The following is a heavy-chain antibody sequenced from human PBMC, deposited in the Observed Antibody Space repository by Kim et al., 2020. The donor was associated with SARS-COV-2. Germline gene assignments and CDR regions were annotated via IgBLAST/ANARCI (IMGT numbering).Heavy chain of an antibody. J-gene: IGHJ4*02. Sequence: SETLSLTCAVYGGSFSGYYWSWIRQPPGKGLEWIGEINHSGSTNYNPSLKSRVTISVDTSKNQFSLKLSSVTAADTAVYYCASDARGSGTSADYWGQGTLVTVSS. V-gene: IGHV4-34*01. CDR3: ASDARGSGTSADY. CDR1: GGSFSGYY. D-gene: IGHD3-10*01. CDR2: INHSGST.